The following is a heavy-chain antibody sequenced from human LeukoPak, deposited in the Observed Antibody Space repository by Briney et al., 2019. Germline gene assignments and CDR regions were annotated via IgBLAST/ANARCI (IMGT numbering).Heavy chain of an antibody. Sequence: SVKVSCKASGDTFSTYAISWVRQAPGQGLEWMGGIIPVYGTPNYAQKFQGRVTIIADQSTSTAYMELSSLRFEDTAVYYCARIRWYYHDSNGYMTYFDYWGQGTLVTVSS. CDR2: IIPVYGTP. CDR1: GDTFSTYA. D-gene: IGHD3-22*01. CDR3: ARIRWYYHDSNGYMTYFDY. V-gene: IGHV1-69*13. J-gene: IGHJ4*02.